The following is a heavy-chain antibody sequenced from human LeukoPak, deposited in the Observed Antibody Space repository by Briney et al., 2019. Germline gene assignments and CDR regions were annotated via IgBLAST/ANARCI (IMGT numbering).Heavy chain of an antibody. CDR3: ARDPSGTTAWFDP. CDR1: GFTFSSYS. CDR2: ISSSSSYI. J-gene: IGHJ5*02. Sequence: GGSLRLSCAASGFTFSSYSMNWVRQAPGKGLEWVSSISSSSSYIYYADSVKGRFTISRDNAKNSLYLQMNSLRAEDTAVYYCARDPSGTTAWFDPWGQGTLVTVSS. D-gene: IGHD1-1*01. V-gene: IGHV3-21*01.